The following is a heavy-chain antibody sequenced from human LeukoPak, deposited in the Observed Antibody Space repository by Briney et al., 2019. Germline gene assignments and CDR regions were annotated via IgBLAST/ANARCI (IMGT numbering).Heavy chain of an antibody. CDR2: INPNSGGT. CDR1: GYTFTGYY. J-gene: IGHJ4*02. V-gene: IGHV1-2*06. Sequence: VASVKVSCKASGYTFTGYYMHWVRQAPGQGLEWMGRINPNSGGTNYAQKFQGRVTMTRDPSISTAYMELSRLRSDDTAVYYCARTVLRYFDWLPLIDYWGQGTLVTVSS. D-gene: IGHD3-9*01. CDR3: ARTVLRYFDWLPLIDY.